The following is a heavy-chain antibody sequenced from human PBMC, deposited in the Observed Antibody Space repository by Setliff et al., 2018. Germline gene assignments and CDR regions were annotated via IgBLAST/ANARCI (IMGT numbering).Heavy chain of an antibody. D-gene: IGHD3-10*01. CDR1: GFTFSSYA. CDR3: AKDWNYYGSGALDAFDI. CDR2: ISGSGGST. J-gene: IGHJ3*02. V-gene: IGHV3-23*01. Sequence: GGSLRLSCAASGFTFSSYAMSWVRQAPGKGLEWVSAISGSGGSTYYADSVKGRFTISRDNSKNTLYLQMNSLRAEDTAVYYCAKDWNYYGSGALDAFDIWGQGTMVTV.